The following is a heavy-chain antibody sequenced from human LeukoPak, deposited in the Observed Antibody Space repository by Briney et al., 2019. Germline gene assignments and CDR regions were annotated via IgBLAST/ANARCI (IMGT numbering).Heavy chain of an antibody. CDR1: SGSISSGTHY. J-gene: IGHJ3*02. CDR3: ARDLLHRGYAFDI. CDR2: IYSSGST. D-gene: IGHD3-22*01. V-gene: IGHV4-61*02. Sequence: SETLSLTCTVSSGSISSGTHYWSWIRQPAGKGLEWIGRIYSSGSTNYNPSLKSRVTISVDTSKNQFSLKLSSVTAADTAVYYCARDLLHRGYAFDIWGRGTMVTVSS.